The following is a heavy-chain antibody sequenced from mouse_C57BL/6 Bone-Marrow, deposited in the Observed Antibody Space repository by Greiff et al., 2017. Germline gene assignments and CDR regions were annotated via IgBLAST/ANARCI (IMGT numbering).Heavy chain of an antibody. CDR1: GYTFTSYW. D-gene: IGHD2-5*01. J-gene: IGHJ4*01. CDR2: IYPSDSET. Sequence: VKLQQPGAELVRPGSSVKLSCKASGYTFTSYWMDWVKQRPGQGLEWIGNIYPSDSETHYNQKFKDKATLTVDKSSSTAYIQLSSLTSEDSAVYYCARSNYVSYYAMDYWGQGTSVTVSS. V-gene: IGHV1-61*01. CDR3: ARSNYVSYYAMDY.